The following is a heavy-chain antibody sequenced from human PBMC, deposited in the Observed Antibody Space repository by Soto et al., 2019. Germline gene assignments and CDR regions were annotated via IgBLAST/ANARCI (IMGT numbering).Heavy chain of an antibody. CDR3: AKDSAQLPAYLDY. V-gene: IGHV3-30*18. CDR2: ISYDGSKK. D-gene: IGHD1-1*01. Sequence: PGESLKISCAASGFTFSNYDMHWVRQAPGKGLEWVALISYDGSKKYYADSVKVRFTIARDNSNNTLYLQMNSLRGEDTAVFYSAKDSAQLPAYLDYWGQGTLVTVA. CDR1: GFTFSNYD. J-gene: IGHJ4*02.